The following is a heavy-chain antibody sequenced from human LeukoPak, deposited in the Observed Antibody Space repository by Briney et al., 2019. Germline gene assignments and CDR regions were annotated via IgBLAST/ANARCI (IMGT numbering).Heavy chain of an antibody. J-gene: IGHJ4*02. CDR1: VYTFTGYY. Sequence: GASVKVSCKASVYTFTGYYMHWVRQAPGQGLAWMGWINPNSGGTNYAQKFQGRVTMTRATSISTAYMELSRLRSDDTAVYYCAREAIAARRRGFDYWGQGTLVTVSS. CDR3: AREAIAARRRGFDY. CDR2: INPNSGGT. V-gene: IGHV1-2*02. D-gene: IGHD6-6*01.